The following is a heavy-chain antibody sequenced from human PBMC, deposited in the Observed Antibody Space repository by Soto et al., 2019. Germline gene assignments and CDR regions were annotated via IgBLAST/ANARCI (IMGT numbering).Heavy chain of an antibody. V-gene: IGHV3-53*02. CDR1: GFSVSNNY. Sequence: EVQLVETGGGLIQPGGSVRLSCAASGFSVSNNYMSWVRQAPGKGLEWVSVIYGGGNTNYADSVKGRFTISRDNSKNTLYLQMNSLRDEDTAVYYCAREACPLDYWGQGTLVTVSS. CDR3: AREACPLDY. CDR2: IYGGGNT. J-gene: IGHJ4*02.